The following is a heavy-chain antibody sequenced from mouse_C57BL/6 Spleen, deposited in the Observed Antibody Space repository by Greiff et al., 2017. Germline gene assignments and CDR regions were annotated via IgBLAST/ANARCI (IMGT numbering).Heavy chain of an antibody. J-gene: IGHJ3*01. CDR1: GFNIKDDY. V-gene: IGHV14-4*01. CDR3: TTYYYGSSEFAY. CDR2: IDPENGDT. D-gene: IGHD1-1*01. Sequence: VQLQQSGAELVRPGATVKLSCTASGFNIKDDYMHWVKQRPEQGLEWIGWIDPENGDTEYASKFQGKATITADTSSNTAYLQLSSLTSEDTSVYYCTTYYYGSSEFAYWGQGTLVTVSA.